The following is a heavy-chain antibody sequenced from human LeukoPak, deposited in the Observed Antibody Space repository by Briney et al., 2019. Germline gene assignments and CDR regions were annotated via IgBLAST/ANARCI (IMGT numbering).Heavy chain of an antibody. J-gene: IGHJ4*02. V-gene: IGHV3-30*02. CDR2: IRSDGSNK. D-gene: IGHD6-19*01. CDR1: GFTLSDAW. CDR3: ARILDSAWGELGY. Sequence: GGSLRLSCVVSGFTLSDAWMSWVRQAPGKGLEWMAFIRSDGSNKYYADSVKGRFTISRDNSKNTLYLQMNSLRAEDTAVYYCARILDSAWGELGYWGQGTLVTVSS.